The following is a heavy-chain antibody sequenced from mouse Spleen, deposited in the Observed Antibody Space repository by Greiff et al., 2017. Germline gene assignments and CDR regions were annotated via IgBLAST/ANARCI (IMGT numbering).Heavy chain of an antibody. Sequence: EVQGVESGGGLVKPGGSLKLSCAASGFTFSSYAMSWVRQTPEKRLEWVATISSGGSYTYYPDSVKGRFTISRDNAKNTLYLQMSSLRSEDTAMYYCARRGYSYAMDYWGQGTSVTVSS. CDR1: GFTFSSYA. V-gene: IGHV5-9-3*01. CDR2: ISSGGSYT. CDR3: ARRGYSYAMDY. J-gene: IGHJ4*01. D-gene: IGHD2-3*01.